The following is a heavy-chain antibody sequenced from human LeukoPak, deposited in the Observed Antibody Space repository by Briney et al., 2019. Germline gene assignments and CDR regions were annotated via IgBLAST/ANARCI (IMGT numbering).Heavy chain of an antibody. V-gene: IGHV3-30-3*01. J-gene: IGHJ4*02. CDR1: GFTFSSYA. CDR3: ARDRHRDSSGRDY. D-gene: IGHD6-19*01. CDR2: ISYDGSNK. Sequence: GRSLRLSCAASGFTFSSYAMHWVRQAPGKGLEWVAVISYDGSNKYYADSVKGRFTISRDNSKNTLYLQMNSLRAEDTAVYYCARDRHRDSSGRDYWGQGTLVTVSS.